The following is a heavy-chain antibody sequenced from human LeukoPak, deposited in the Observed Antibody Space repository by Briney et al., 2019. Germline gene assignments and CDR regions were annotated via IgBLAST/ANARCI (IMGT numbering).Heavy chain of an antibody. CDR1: GYTFTGYY. CDR3: ARVRSLAARFGSPPVGYMDV. Sequence: ASVKVSCKASGYTFTGYYMHWVRQAPGQGLEWMGWINPNSGGTNYAQKFQGRVTMTRDTSISTAYMELSRLRSDDTAVYYCARVRSLAARFGSPPVGYMDVWGKGTTVTVSS. J-gene: IGHJ6*03. D-gene: IGHD1-26*01. CDR2: INPNSGGT. V-gene: IGHV1-2*02.